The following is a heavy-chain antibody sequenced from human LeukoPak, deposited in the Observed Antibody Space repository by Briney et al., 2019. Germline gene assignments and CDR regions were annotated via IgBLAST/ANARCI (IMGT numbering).Heavy chain of an antibody. CDR3: AIADDYYDSSGYRADY. D-gene: IGHD3-22*01. Sequence: ASVKVSCKASGYPFTGYYVHWVRQAPGQGLEWMGRINCNSGGTNYAQKFQGRVTMTRNTSISTAYMELSSLRSEDTAVYYCAIADDYYDSSGYRADYWGQGTLVTVSS. CDR2: INCNSGGT. J-gene: IGHJ4*02. CDR1: GYPFTGYY. V-gene: IGHV1-2*06.